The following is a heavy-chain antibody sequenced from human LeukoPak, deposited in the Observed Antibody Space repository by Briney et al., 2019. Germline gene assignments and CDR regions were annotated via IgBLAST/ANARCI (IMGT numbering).Heavy chain of an antibody. D-gene: IGHD1-26*01. J-gene: IGHJ6*03. Sequence: GGSLRLSCTVSGFTVSSNSMSWVRQAPGKGLEWVSFIYSDNTHYSDSVKGRFTISRDNSKNTLYLQMNSLRAEDTAVYYCARDPYSGSYGNDYYYYMDVWGKGTTVTISS. V-gene: IGHV3-53*01. CDR3: ARDPYSGSYGNDYYYYMDV. CDR2: IYSDNT. CDR1: GFTVSSNS.